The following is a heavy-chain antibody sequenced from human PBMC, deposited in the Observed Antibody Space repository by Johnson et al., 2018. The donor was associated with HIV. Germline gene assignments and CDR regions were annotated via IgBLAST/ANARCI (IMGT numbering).Heavy chain of an antibody. CDR3: ARSYYDFAPIGPAFDL. V-gene: IGHV3-30*04. CDR1: GFTFSSYA. Sequence: VQVVESGGGLVQPGGSLRLSCAASGFTFSSYALHWVRQAPGKGLEWVAVISYDGSNTYYADSVKGRFTISRDNSKNTLFLQMNSLRTEDTAVYYCARSYYDFAPIGPAFDLWGQGTMVTVSS. J-gene: IGHJ3*01. CDR2: ISYDGSNT. D-gene: IGHD3-3*01.